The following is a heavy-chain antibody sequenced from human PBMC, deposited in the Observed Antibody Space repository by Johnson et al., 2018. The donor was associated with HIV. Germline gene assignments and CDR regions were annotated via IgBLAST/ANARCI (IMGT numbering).Heavy chain of an antibody. CDR2: IWYDGSTK. V-gene: IGHV3-30*04. CDR1: GFTFSSYT. CDR3: ASFGELGPDAFDI. J-gene: IGHJ3*02. D-gene: IGHD3-10*01. Sequence: QVQLVESGGGVVQPGRSLRLSCAASGFTFSSYTMHWVRQAPGKGLEWVAMIWYDGSTKFYADSVKGRFTISRDNAKNFLYLQMNSLRAEDTALYYCASFGELGPDAFDIWGQGTMVTVSS.